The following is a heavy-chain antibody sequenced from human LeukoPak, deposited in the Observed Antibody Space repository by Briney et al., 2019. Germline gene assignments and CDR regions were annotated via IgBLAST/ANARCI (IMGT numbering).Heavy chain of an antibody. V-gene: IGHV3-30*04. CDR3: ARDVMAVAGTLGFDC. J-gene: IGHJ4*02. CDR1: GFTFGSFG. Sequence: GGSLRLSCVAYGFTFGSFGMHWVRQAPGKGLDWVAVIAYDGSDENYADSVKGRFTISRDNFKNTLYLKMNSLGPEDTAMYYCARDVMAVAGTLGFDCWGQGALVTVSS. CDR2: IAYDGSDE. D-gene: IGHD6-19*01.